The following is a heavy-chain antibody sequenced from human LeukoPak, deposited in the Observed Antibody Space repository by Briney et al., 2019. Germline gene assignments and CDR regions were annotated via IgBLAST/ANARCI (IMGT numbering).Heavy chain of an antibody. D-gene: IGHD2-2*03. Sequence: SVKVSCKASGGTFSSYTISWVRQAPGQGLEWMGRIIPILGIANYAQKFQGRVTITADKSTSTAYMELSSLRSEDTAVCYCATSRGLVGSPFDYWGQGTLVTVSS. V-gene: IGHV1-69*02. CDR2: IIPILGIA. CDR1: GGTFSSYT. CDR3: ATSRGLVGSPFDY. J-gene: IGHJ4*02.